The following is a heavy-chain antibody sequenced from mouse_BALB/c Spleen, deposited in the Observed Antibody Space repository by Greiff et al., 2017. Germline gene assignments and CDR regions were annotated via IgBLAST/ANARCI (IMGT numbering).Heavy chain of an antibody. CDR1: GFSLTGYG. D-gene: IGHD1-1*01. CDR2: IWGDGST. CDR3: ARDRYGSGDYYAMDY. Sequence: VQGVESGPGLVAPSQSLSITCTVSGFSLTGYGVNWVRQPPGKGLEWLGMIWGDGSTDYNSALKSRLSISKDNSKSQVFLKMNSLQTDDTARYYCARDRYGSGDYYAMDYWGQGTSVTVSS. V-gene: IGHV2-6-7*01. J-gene: IGHJ4*01.